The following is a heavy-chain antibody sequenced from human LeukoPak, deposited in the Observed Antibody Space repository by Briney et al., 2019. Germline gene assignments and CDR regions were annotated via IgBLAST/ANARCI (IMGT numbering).Heavy chain of an antibody. CDR1: GFSFSNAW. CDR3: TTAGYSSGWYAWGWFDP. V-gene: IGHV3-15*01. J-gene: IGHJ5*02. D-gene: IGHD6-19*01. CDR2: IKSITDGGTT. Sequence: PGGSLRLSCAASGFSFSNAWMSWVRQAPGKGLEWVGRIKSITDGGTTDYAAPVKGRFSISRDDARNTLYLQMNSLKTEDTGIYYCTTAGYSSGWYAWGWFDPWGQGILVTVSS.